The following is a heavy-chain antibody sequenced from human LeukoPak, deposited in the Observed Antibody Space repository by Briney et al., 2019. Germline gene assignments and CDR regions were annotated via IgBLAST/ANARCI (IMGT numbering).Heavy chain of an antibody. D-gene: IGHD2/OR15-2a*01. CDR3: AKDLSPGHY. J-gene: IGHJ4*02. Sequence: PGGSLRLSCAASGFTFSSYGMSWVRQAPGKGLEWVSAISGSGGNTYYADSAKGRFTISRDNSKNTLYLQMNSLRAEDTAVYYCAKDLSPGHYWGQGTLVTVSS. CDR2: ISGSGGNT. V-gene: IGHV3-23*01. CDR1: GFTFSSYG.